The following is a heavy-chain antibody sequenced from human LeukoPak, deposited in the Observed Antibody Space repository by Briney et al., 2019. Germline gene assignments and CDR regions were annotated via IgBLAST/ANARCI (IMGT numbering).Heavy chain of an antibody. J-gene: IGHJ4*02. CDR3: ARVYCSGGSCSTGDYFDY. V-gene: IGHV3-48*01. D-gene: IGHD2-15*01. CDR2: ISSSSSTI. CDR1: GFTFSCYS. Sequence: PGGSLRLSCAASGFTFSCYSMDWVRQAPGKGLEWVSYISSSSSTIYYADSVKGRFTISRDNAKNSLYLQMNSLRAEDTAVYYCARVYCSGGSCSTGDYFDYWGQGTLVTVSS.